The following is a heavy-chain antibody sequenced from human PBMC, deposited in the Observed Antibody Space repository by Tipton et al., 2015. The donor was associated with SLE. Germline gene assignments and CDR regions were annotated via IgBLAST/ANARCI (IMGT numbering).Heavy chain of an antibody. CDR2: ISAYNGNT. D-gene: IGHD3-3*01. CDR3: ARDTYYDFWSGYSLLVY. V-gene: IGHV1-18*01. CDR1: GGTFSSYA. Sequence: QLVQSGAEVKKPGSSVKVSCKASGGTFSSYAISWVRQAPGQGLEWMGWISAYNGNTNYAQKLQGRVTMTTDTSTSTAYMELRSLRSDDTAVYYCARDTYYDFWSGYSLLVYWGQGTLVTVSS. J-gene: IGHJ4*02.